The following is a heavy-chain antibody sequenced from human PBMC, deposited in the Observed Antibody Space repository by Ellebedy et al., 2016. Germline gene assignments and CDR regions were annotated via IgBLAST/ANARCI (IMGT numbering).Heavy chain of an antibody. CDR3: YYGHYSAS. CDR1: GFTFANFF. V-gene: IGHV3-23*01. J-gene: IGHJ4*02. D-gene: IGHD4-17*01. Sequence: GESLKISXVASGFTFANFFMSWVRQAPGGGLEWFSTISGGGDTTVSADSVKGRFTISRDNSRDTLYLQMNSLRAEDTAVYYCYYGHYSASWGQGTLVTVSS. CDR2: ISGGGDTT.